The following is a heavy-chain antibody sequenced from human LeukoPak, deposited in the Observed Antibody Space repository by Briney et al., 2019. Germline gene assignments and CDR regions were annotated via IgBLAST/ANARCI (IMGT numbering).Heavy chain of an antibody. Sequence: GRSLRLSCAASGFTFDDYAMHWVRQAPGKGLEWVSGISWNSGSIGYADSVKGRFTISRDNAKNSLYLQMNSLRAEDTALYYCAKDKGRYSSSWYLFDYWGQGTLVTVSS. CDR3: AKDKGRYSSSWYLFDY. CDR2: ISWNSGSI. CDR1: GFTFDDYA. V-gene: IGHV3-9*01. D-gene: IGHD6-13*01. J-gene: IGHJ4*02.